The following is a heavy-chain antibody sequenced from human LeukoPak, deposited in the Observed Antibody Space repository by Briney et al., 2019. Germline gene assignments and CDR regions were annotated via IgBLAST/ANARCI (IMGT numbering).Heavy chain of an antibody. CDR1: GFTFDDYA. J-gene: IGHJ4*02. CDR3: ARMGGGRYYFDY. Sequence: GGSLRLSCAASGFTFDDYAMTWVRQAPGKGLEWVSSISSSSNYIYYADSVKGRFTISRDNAKNSLYLQMNSLRAEDTAVYYCARMGGGRYYFDYWGQGTLVTVSS. CDR2: ISSSSNYI. V-gene: IGHV3-21*01. D-gene: IGHD1-26*01.